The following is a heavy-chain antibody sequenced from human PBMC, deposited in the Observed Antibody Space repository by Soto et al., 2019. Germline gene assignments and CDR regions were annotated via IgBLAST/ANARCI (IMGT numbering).Heavy chain of an antibody. CDR3: AREGAGDMAHYMDV. Sequence: ASVKVSCKASGYTFTSYDINWVRQATGQGLEWMGWMNPNSGNTGYAQKFQGRVTMTRNTSISTAYMELSSLRSEDTAVYYCAREGAGDMAHYMDVWGKGTTVTVSS. D-gene: IGHD7-27*01. CDR1: GYTFTSYD. CDR2: MNPNSGNT. V-gene: IGHV1-8*01. J-gene: IGHJ6*03.